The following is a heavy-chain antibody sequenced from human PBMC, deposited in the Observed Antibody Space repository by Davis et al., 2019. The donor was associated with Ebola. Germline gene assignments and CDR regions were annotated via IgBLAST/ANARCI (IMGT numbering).Heavy chain of an antibody. V-gene: IGHV1-2*02. CDR3: ARGTGYSSGWYGMRDHNWFDL. D-gene: IGHD6-19*01. CDR1: GYTFTGYY. J-gene: IGHJ5*02. CDR2: INPNSGGT. Sequence: AASVKVSCKASGYTFTGYYMHWVRQAPGQGLEWMGWINPNSGGTNYAQKFQGRVTMTRDTSISTAYMELSRLRSDDTAVYYCARGTGYSSGWYGMRDHNWFDLWGQGTLVTVSS.